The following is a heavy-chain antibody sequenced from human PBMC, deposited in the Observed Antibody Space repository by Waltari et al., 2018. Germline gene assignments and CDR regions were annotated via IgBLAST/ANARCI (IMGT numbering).Heavy chain of an antibody. D-gene: IGHD1-20*01. CDR2: IKSKSDGGTT. Sequence: DVQLVESGGGLVKPGGSLRLSCSGAGFTFIYACMTWVRRGPGKGLEWVGRIKSKSDGGTTDYSAPVKGRFIISRDDSENTLYLQMNNVETEDTAVYYCSSDRVGQYNWNDSDFDYWGQGTLVTVSS. J-gene: IGHJ4*02. CDR1: GFTFIYAC. V-gene: IGHV3-15*01. CDR3: SSDRVGQYNWNDSDFDY.